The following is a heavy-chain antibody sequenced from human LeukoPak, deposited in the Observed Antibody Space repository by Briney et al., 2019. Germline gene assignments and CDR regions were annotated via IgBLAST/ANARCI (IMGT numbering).Heavy chain of an antibody. D-gene: IGHD2-2*01. CDR3: ARDARYCSSTSCQTDAFDI. CDR1: GGTFSSYT. V-gene: IGHV1-69*04. CDR2: IIPILGIA. J-gene: IGHJ3*02. Sequence: SVKVSCKASGGTFSSYTISWVRQAPGQGREWTGRIIPILGIANYAQKFQGRVTITADKSTSTAYMELSSLRSEDTAVYYCARDARYCSSTSCQTDAFDIWGQGTMVTVSS.